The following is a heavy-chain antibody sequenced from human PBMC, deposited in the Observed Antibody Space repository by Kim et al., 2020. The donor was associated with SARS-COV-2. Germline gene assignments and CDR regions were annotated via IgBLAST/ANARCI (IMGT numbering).Heavy chain of an antibody. V-gene: IGHV4-39*01. CDR3: ARRASSSWPFDY. Sequence: YYNPSLKGRVTLSVDTSKNQFSLKLSSVTAADTAVYYCARRASSSWPFDYWGQGTLVTVSS. J-gene: IGHJ4*02. D-gene: IGHD6-13*01.